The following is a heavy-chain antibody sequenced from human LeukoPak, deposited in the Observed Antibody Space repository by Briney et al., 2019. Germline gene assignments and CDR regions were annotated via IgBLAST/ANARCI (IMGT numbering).Heavy chain of an antibody. CDR2: ISGSGGST. J-gene: IGHJ4*02. CDR3: AKDRSIVGATMRFDY. CDR1: VFTFSIYA. D-gene: IGHD1-26*01. Sequence: GGTLRLSCAVSVFTFSIYAMSCVRHAPGKGLECGSAISGSGGSTYYADAVKGRFTISRDNSKNTLYLQMNSLRAEDTAVYYCAKDRSIVGATMRFDYWGQGTLVTVSS. V-gene: IGHV3-23*01.